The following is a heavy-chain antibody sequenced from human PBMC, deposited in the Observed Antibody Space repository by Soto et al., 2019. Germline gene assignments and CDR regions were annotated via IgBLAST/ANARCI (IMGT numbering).Heavy chain of an antibody. CDR1: GGSISSYY. Sequence: PSETLSLTCTVSGGSISSYYWSWIRQPPGKGLEWIGYIYYSGSTNYNPSLKSRVTISVDTSKNQFSLKLSSVTAADTAVYYCGRYLELRYFDWLSYSTRSEGFDYWGQGTLVTVSS. CDR2: IYYSGST. CDR3: GRYLELRYFDWLSYSTRSEGFDY. J-gene: IGHJ4*02. V-gene: IGHV4-59*01. D-gene: IGHD3-9*01.